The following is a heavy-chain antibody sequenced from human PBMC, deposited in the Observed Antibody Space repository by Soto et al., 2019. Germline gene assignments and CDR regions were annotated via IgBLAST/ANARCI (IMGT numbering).Heavy chain of an antibody. V-gene: IGHV3-11*01. Sequence: GGSLRLSCAASGFTFIDYYMSWSRQAPGKGLEWVSYISSSGSTIYYADSVKGRFTISRDNAKNSLYLQMNSLRAEDTAVYYCARVPSIAVGVDYWGQGTLVTVSS. CDR3: ARVPSIAVGVDY. J-gene: IGHJ4*02. CDR1: GFTFIDYY. CDR2: ISSSGSTI. D-gene: IGHD6-19*01.